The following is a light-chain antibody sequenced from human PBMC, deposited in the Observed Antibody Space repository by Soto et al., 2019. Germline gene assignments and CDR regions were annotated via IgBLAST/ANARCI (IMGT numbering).Light chain of an antibody. CDR3: QSYDRSLSGLV. CDR2: GNS. CDR1: SSNIGAGYD. V-gene: IGLV1-40*01. J-gene: IGLJ1*01. Sequence: QSVLTQPPSVSGAPGQRVTISCTGSSSNIGAGYDVHWYQQLPGTAPKLLIYGNSNRPSGVPDRFSGATSGTSASLAITGFQAEDEADYYCQSYDRSLSGLVFVTGNKLTVL.